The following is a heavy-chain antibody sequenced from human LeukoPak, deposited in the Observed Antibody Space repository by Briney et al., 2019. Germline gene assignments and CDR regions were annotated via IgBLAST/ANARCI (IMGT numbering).Heavy chain of an antibody. CDR2: ISYDGTNK. CDR3: ARESPACGEDCYFDY. D-gene: IGHD2-21*02. V-gene: IGHV3-30-3*01. CDR1: GFTFRSYA. Sequence: PGGSLRLSCAASGFTFRSYAMHWVRQAPGKGLEWVAGISYDGTNKYYADSVKGRFTISRDNSKNTLYLQMNSLRTDDTAVYYRARESPACGEDCYFDYWGQGTLVTVSS. J-gene: IGHJ4*02.